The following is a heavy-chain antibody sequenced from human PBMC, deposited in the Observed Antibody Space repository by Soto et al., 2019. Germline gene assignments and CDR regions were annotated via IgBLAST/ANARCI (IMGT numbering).Heavy chain of an antibody. Sequence: GGSLRLSCAASGFTFSSYSMNWVRQAPGKGLEWVSSISSSSSYIYYADSVKGRFTISRDNAKNSLYLQMNSLRAEDTAVYYCARGVGGDFWSGYYTYYYYGMDVCGQGTTVTVSS. J-gene: IGHJ6*02. CDR3: ARGVGGDFWSGYYTYYYYGMDV. D-gene: IGHD3-3*01. CDR1: GFTFSSYS. CDR2: ISSSSSYI. V-gene: IGHV3-21*01.